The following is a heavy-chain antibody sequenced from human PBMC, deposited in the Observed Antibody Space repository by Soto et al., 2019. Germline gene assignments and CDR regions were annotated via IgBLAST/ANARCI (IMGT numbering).Heavy chain of an antibody. CDR1: GFTFSSYA. CDR2: ISSNGGST. J-gene: IGHJ3*02. Sequence: PGGSLRLSCAASGFTFSSYAMHWVRQAPGKGLEYVSAISSNGGSTYYANSVKGRFTISRDNSKNTLYLQMGSLRAEDMAVYYCARVIGVEYYYDSSGYRDAFDIWGQGTMVTVSS. CDR3: ARVIGVEYYYDSSGYRDAFDI. V-gene: IGHV3-64*01. D-gene: IGHD3-22*01.